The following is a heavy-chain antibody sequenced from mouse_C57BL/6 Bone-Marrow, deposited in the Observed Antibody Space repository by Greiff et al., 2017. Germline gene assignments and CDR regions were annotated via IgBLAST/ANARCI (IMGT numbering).Heavy chain of an antibody. J-gene: IGHJ3*01. Sequence: QVQLQQPGAELVKPGASVKLSCKASGYTFTSYWMQWVKQRPGQGLEWIGEIDPSDSYTNYNQKFKGKATLTVDTSSSPAYMQLSSLTSEDSAVYYCAREGYYGSSWFAYWGQGTLVTVSA. CDR3: AREGYYGSSWFAY. CDR1: GYTFTSYW. D-gene: IGHD1-1*01. CDR2: IDPSDSYT. V-gene: IGHV1-50*01.